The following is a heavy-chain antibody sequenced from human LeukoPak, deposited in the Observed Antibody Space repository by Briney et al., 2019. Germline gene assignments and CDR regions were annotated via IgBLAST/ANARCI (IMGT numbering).Heavy chain of an antibody. V-gene: IGHV3-23*01. CDR2: ISGSGGST. J-gene: IGHJ4*02. CDR1: GFTFSSYS. D-gene: IGHD5-18*01. CDR3: AKDHDTAMGGEEFDY. Sequence: GGSLRLSCAASGFTFSSYSMNWVRQAPGKGLEWVSAISGSGGSTYYADSVKGRFTISRDNSKNTLYLQMNSLRAEDTAVYYCAKDHDTAMGGEEFDYWGQGTLVTVSS.